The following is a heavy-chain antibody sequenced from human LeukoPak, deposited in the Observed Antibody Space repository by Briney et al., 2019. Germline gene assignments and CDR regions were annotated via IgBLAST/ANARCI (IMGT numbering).Heavy chain of an antibody. CDR2: ISSSGRTI. CDR3: ARGSLTGEYGMDV. J-gene: IGHJ6*02. D-gene: IGHD1-20*01. Sequence: PGGSLRLSCAASGFTFSGYEMNWVRQAPGKGLEWISYISSSGRTIYYADSVKGRFTISRDNAKNSLYLQMNSLRVEDTAVYYCARGSLTGEYGMDVWGQGTTVTVSS. CDR1: GFTFSGYE. V-gene: IGHV3-48*03.